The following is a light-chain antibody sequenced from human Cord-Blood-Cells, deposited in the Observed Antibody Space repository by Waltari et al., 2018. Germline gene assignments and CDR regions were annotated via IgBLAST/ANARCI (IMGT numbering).Light chain of an antibody. J-gene: IGKJ2*02. Sequence: DIVMTQSPLSLPVTPGEPASISCRPSQSLLHSNVYNYLDWYLQKPGQSPQLLIYLGSNRASGVPDRFSGSGSGTDFTLKISRVEAEDVGVYYCMQALQTPRTFGQGTKLEIK. CDR3: MQALQTPRT. V-gene: IGKV2-28*01. CDR2: LGS. CDR1: QSLLHSNVYNY.